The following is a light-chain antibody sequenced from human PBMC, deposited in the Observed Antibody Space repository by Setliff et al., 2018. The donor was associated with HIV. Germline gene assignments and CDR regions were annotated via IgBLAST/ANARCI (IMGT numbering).Light chain of an antibody. Sequence: QSVLTQPASVSGSPGQSITISCTGTSSDVGGYSYVSWYQQHPGKAPKLIIYEVRNRPSGVSNRFSGSKSGNTASLTISGLQAEDEADYYCSSYAITNTLPFGTGTKGTVL. CDR1: SSDVGGYSY. CDR3: SSYAITNTLP. J-gene: IGLJ1*01. CDR2: EVR. V-gene: IGLV2-14*01.